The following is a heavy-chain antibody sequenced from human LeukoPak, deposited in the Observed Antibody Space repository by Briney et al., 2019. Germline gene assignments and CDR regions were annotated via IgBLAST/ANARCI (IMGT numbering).Heavy chain of an antibody. CDR3: AREESSSSGYYFDY. CDR1: GFTFSSYT. D-gene: IGHD6-6*01. Sequence: PGGSLRLSCAASGFTFSSYTMHWVRQAPGKGLEWVALISYDGSNKYYADSVKGRFTISRDNSRNTLYLQMNSLRAEDTAVYYCAREESSSSGYYFDYWGQGALVTVSS. J-gene: IGHJ4*02. CDR2: ISYDGSNK. V-gene: IGHV3-30*04.